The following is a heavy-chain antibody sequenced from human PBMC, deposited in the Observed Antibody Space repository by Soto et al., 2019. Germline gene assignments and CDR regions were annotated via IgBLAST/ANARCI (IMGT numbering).Heavy chain of an antibody. CDR1: GYSFTTYW. CDR3: AGRYSVRDTKAVNCFDL. CDR2: IYPRDSDT. V-gene: IGHV5-51*01. D-gene: IGHD2-15*01. J-gene: IGHJ5*02. Sequence: PGESLKISCKGAGYSFTTYWIGWVRQLPGQGLGWMGIIYPRDSDTRYSPSFQGQVTMSDDKPVSTAYLQWSSLKTSDTAMYYCAGRYSVRDTKAVNCFDLWGQGTLVTVSS.